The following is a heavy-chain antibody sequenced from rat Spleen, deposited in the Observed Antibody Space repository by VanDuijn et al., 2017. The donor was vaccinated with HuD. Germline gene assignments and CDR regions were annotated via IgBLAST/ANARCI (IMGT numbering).Heavy chain of an antibody. J-gene: IGHJ2*01. CDR1: GFTFSSFA. Sequence: EVQLVESGGGLVQPGRSLKLSCAASGFTFSSFAMAWVRQAPKKGLEWVATITSGGSNTYYPDSVKGRFTISRDNAKSTLYLQMDSLRSEDTATYYCARHAGDYGSYFDYWGQGVMVTVSS. CDR2: ITSGGSNT. CDR3: ARHAGDYGSYFDY. V-gene: IGHV5-25*01. D-gene: IGHD1-3*01.